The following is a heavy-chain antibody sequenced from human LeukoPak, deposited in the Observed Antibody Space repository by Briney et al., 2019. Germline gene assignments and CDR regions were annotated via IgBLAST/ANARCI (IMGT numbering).Heavy chain of an antibody. CDR2: IDYSGGAT. Sequence: SGGSLRLSCAASGFTFSSYAMIWVRQAPGKGLDWVSSIDYSGGATYYADSVKGRFTISRDNSKNTLYLQMNSLRVEDTAVYYCAKLGTSSGLSDDRGQGTLVTVSS. D-gene: IGHD7-27*01. V-gene: IGHV3-23*01. CDR3: AKLGTSSGLSDD. J-gene: IGHJ4*02. CDR1: GFTFSSYA.